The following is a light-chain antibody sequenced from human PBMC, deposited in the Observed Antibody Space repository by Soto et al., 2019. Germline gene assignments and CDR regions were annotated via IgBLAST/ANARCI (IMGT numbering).Light chain of an antibody. CDR3: GTWHSSLSAVV. CDR2: ENN. Sequence: QAVLTQPPSVSAAPGQKVTISCSGSSSNIGNNYVSWYQQLPGTAPKLLIYENNKRPSGIPDRFSGSKSGTSATLGITGLQTGDEADYYCGTWHSSLSAVVFGGGTKLTVL. CDR1: SSNIGNNY. V-gene: IGLV1-51*02. J-gene: IGLJ2*01.